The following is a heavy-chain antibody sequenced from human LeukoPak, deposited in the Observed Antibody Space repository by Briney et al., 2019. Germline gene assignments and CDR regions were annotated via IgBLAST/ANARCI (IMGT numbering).Heavy chain of an antibody. D-gene: IGHD5-18*01. CDR1: GFTFSSYW. V-gene: IGHV3-74*01. J-gene: IGHJ4*02. Sequence: GSLRLSCAASGFTFSSYWMHWVRQAPGKWLGWVSRINSDGSSTSYADSVKGRFTISRDNAKNTLYLQMNSLRAEDTAVYYCGRGYSYGFFDYWGQGTLVTVSS. CDR3: GRGYSYGFFDY. CDR2: INSDGSST.